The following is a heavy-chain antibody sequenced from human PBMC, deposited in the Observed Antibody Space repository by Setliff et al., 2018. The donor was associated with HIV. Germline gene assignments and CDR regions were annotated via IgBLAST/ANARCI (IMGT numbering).Heavy chain of an antibody. CDR3: ARHIAGYSAYDLGWFDP. J-gene: IGHJ5*02. Sequence: PSETLSLTCAVSGYSISTAYYWGWIRQPPGKGLEWIGCVYYSGGTNYNPSLRSRVTISVDTSKNHFSLKLSSVTAADTAVYYCARHIAGYSAYDLGWFDPWGQGTLVTVSS. CDR2: VYYSGGT. D-gene: IGHD5-12*01. V-gene: IGHV4-38-2*01. CDR1: GYSISTAYY.